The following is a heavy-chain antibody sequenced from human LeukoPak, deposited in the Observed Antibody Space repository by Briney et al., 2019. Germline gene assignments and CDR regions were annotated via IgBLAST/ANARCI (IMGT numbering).Heavy chain of an antibody. CDR1: GFTFSSFW. CDR2: IKEDGSDK. CDR3: ARDRGYDTFDY. V-gene: IGHV3-7*01. Sequence: GGSLRLSCSASGFTFSSFWMSWVRQAPGKGLEWVANIKEDGSDKNYVDSVKGRFTISRDNTKRSVFLQMNSLRDEDTAVYFCARDRGYDTFDYWGQGTLVTVSS. D-gene: IGHD5-12*01. J-gene: IGHJ4*02.